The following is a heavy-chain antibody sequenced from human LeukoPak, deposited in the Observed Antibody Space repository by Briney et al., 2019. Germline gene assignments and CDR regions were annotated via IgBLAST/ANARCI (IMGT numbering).Heavy chain of an antibody. V-gene: IGHV3-33*01. D-gene: IGHD3-3*01. J-gene: IGHJ4*02. Sequence: GGSLRLSCAASGFTFSSYGMHWVRQAPGKGLEWVAVIWYDGSNKYYADSVKGRFTISRDNSKNTLYLQMNSLRAEDTAVYYCARDALYYDFWSGYPLYYFDYWGQGTLVTVSS. CDR1: GFTFSSYG. CDR3: ARDALYYDFWSGYPLYYFDY. CDR2: IWYDGSNK.